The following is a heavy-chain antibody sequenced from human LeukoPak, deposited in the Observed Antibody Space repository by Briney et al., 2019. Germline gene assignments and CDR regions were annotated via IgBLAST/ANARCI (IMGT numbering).Heavy chain of an antibody. Sequence: GGSLRLSCIASGLTFHRAGMHWVRQAPGKGLEWVAFIWSDGSSQHYADSVKGRFTISRDDSKNTVYLQMNSLRPDDTAVYYCARDLNPPYYYDSSGYVYWGQGTLVTVSS. CDR2: IWSDGSSQ. CDR3: ARDLNPPYYYDSSGYVY. D-gene: IGHD3-22*01. CDR1: GLTFHRAG. V-gene: IGHV3-30*02. J-gene: IGHJ4*02.